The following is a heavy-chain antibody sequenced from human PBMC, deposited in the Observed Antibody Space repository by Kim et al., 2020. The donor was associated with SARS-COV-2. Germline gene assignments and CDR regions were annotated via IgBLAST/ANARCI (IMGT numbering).Heavy chain of an antibody. D-gene: IGHD6-19*01. J-gene: IGHJ4*02. CDR2: ISYDGSNK. CDR3: AKEEGRAVAGNYFDY. CDR1: GFTFSSYG. V-gene: IGHV3-30*18. Sequence: GGSLRLSCAASGFTFSSYGMHWVRQAPGKGLEWVAVISYDGSNKYYADSVKGRFTISRDNSKNTLYLQMNSLRAEDTAVYYCAKEEGRAVAGNYFDYWGQGTLVTVSS.